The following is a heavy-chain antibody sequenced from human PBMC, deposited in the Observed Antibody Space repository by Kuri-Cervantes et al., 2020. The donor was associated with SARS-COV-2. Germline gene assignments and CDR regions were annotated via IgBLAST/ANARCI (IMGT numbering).Heavy chain of an antibody. CDR1: GFTFSSSW. Sequence: GESLKISCAASGFTFSSSWMTWVRQAPGKGLEWVGRIKNKIDGGTTDYAAPVKGRFTISRDDSKNTLYLQMNSLKTEDTAVYYCTTDRLLDIRTFDYWGQGTLVTVSS. CDR2: IKNKIDGGTT. CDR3: TTDRLLDIRTFDY. V-gene: IGHV3-15*01. D-gene: IGHD2-2*03. J-gene: IGHJ4*02.